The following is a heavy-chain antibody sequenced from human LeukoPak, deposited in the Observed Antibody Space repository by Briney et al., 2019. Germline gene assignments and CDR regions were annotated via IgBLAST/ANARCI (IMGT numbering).Heavy chain of an antibody. CDR1: GYTLTELS. J-gene: IGHJ4*02. CDR2: INTNTGNP. CDR3: ARDLYYDFWSGYYS. Sequence: ASVTVSCKVSGYTLTELSMHWVRQAPGQGLEWMGWINTNTGNPTYAQGFTGRFVFSLDTSVSTAYLQISSLKAEDTAVYYCARDLYYDFWSGYYSWGQGTLVTVSS. D-gene: IGHD3-3*01. V-gene: IGHV7-4-1*02.